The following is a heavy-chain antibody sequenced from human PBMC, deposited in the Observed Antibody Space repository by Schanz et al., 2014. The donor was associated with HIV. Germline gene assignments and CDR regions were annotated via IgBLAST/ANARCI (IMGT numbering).Heavy chain of an antibody. V-gene: IGHV3-23*01. CDR2: ISGSGYFT. J-gene: IGHJ6*02. CDR1: GFPFNHHA. D-gene: IGHD1-20*01. CDR3: AKTSITLGMDA. Sequence: EVQLLESGGGLVKPGGSLRLSCTASGFPFNHHALMWVRQSPGKGLEWVSAISGSGYFTYHASSVAGRFTISRDNGKNTLYLQMNSLRAEDTAIYYCAKTSITLGMDAWGQGTTVTVSS.